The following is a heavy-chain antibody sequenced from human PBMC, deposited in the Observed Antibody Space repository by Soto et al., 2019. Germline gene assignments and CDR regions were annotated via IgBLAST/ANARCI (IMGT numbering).Heavy chain of an antibody. Sequence: QITLNESGPTVVRPTETLTLTCRFSGFSLTTSGVGVGWIRQSPGKAPEWLALIYWDDDKRYSASRKSRLTITKDHSKNQVVLTVSDLDPTDTATYYCAHRVLRTVFGLVTTTAIYFDFWGQGTPVAVSS. CDR3: AHRVLRTVFGLVTTTAIYFDF. CDR2: IYWDDDK. V-gene: IGHV2-5*02. CDR1: GFSLTTSGVG. J-gene: IGHJ4*02. D-gene: IGHD3-3*01.